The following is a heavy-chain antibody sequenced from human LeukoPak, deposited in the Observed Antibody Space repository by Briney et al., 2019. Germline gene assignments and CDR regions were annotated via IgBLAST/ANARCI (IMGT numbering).Heavy chain of an antibody. D-gene: IGHD3-10*01. Sequence: GGSLRLSCAASGFTFSSHGMSWVRQAPGKGLDSVSTISGSGDNTYYADSVKGRFTISRDNSKNTLYLQMNSLRAEDTAVYYCARVTYGSGTYGAFDYWGQGTLVTVSS. V-gene: IGHV3-23*01. J-gene: IGHJ4*02. CDR1: GFTFSSHG. CDR2: ISGSGDNT. CDR3: ARVTYGSGTYGAFDY.